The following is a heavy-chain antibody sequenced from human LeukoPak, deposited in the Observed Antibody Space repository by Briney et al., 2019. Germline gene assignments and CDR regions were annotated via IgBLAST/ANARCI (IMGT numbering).Heavy chain of an antibody. CDR2: IYTSGST. Sequence: SETLSLTCTVSGGSISSYYWSCIRQPAGKGLEWIGRIYTSGSTNYNPSLKSRVTMSVDTSKNQFSLKLSSVTAADTAVYHCASLEGYYYYMDVWGKGTTVTVSS. V-gene: IGHV4-4*07. D-gene: IGHD1-1*01. CDR3: ASLEGYYYYMDV. J-gene: IGHJ6*03. CDR1: GGSISSYY.